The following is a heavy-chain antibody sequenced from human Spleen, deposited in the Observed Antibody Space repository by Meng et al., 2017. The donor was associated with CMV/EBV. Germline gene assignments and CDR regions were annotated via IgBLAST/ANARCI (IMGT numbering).Heavy chain of an antibody. CDR2: INIDGSST. D-gene: IGHD2-2*01. CDR1: GFTFSSYW. J-gene: IGHJ6*02. CDR3: ARDSSTSLNYHYGMDV. V-gene: IGHV3-74*01. Sequence: GGSLRLSCGASGFTFSSYWMHWVRQVPGKGLVWVSRINIDGSSTTYADSVKGRFTISRDNSRVYLQMNGLRVDDTAVYYCARDSSTSLNYHYGMDVWGQGTTVTVSS.